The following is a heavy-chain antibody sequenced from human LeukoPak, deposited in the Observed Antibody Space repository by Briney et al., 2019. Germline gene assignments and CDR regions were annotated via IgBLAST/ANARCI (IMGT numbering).Heavy chain of an antibody. D-gene: IGHD2-15*01. Sequence: GGSLRLSCAASGFTFSSYGMHWVRQAPGKGLEWVAVISHDGSNKYYADSVKGRFTISRDNSKNTLYLQMNSLRAEGTAVYYCARYCSGGSCYPIWGQGTLVTVSS. J-gene: IGHJ4*02. V-gene: IGHV3-30*03. CDR3: ARYCSGGSCYPI. CDR1: GFTFSSYG. CDR2: ISHDGSNK.